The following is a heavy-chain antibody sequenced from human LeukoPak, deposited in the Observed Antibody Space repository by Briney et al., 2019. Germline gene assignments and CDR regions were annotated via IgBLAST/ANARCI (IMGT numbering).Heavy chain of an antibody. Sequence: KPLETLSLTCTVSGGSISSYYWSWIPQPPGKGLECYGDIYYSGSTNYNPSLKSRVTISVDMSKNQFSLKLSSVTAADTAVYYCASLVSGTVTTRGREVLGAFDIWGQGTMVTVSS. V-gene: IGHV4-59*01. D-gene: IGHD4-17*01. CDR2: IYYSGST. CDR1: GGSISSYY. J-gene: IGHJ3*02. CDR3: ASLVSGTVTTRGREVLGAFDI.